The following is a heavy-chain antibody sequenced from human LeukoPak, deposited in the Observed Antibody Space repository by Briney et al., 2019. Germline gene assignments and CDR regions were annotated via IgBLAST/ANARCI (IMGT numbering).Heavy chain of an antibody. V-gene: IGHV5-51*01. CDR1: GYRFTSYW. CDR2: TYPGDSDT. J-gene: IGHJ4*02. Sequence: GASLKISCKGSGYRFTSYWIGWVRPMPGKGLEWMGITYPGDSDTRYSPSFQGQVTISADKSFSTAYLQWSSLKASDTAMYYCARVAVAGPVEFDYWGQGTLVTVSS. CDR3: ARVAVAGPVEFDY. D-gene: IGHD6-19*01.